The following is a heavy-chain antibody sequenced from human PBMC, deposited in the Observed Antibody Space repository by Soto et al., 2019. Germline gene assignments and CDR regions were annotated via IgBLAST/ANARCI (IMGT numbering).Heavy chain of an antibody. D-gene: IGHD6-19*01. Sequence: QVQPGESGGGVVQPGRSLRLSCAASGFTVSSYGMHWVRQAPGKGLEWVAVISHEGSNKYFADSVKGRFTMSRDNSQNTLYLQMNSLRAEDTAVYYCAKHLLAVADYLHGMDVWGQGTTVTVS. J-gene: IGHJ6*02. CDR2: ISHEGSNK. CDR1: GFTVSSYG. CDR3: AKHLLAVADYLHGMDV. V-gene: IGHV3-30*18.